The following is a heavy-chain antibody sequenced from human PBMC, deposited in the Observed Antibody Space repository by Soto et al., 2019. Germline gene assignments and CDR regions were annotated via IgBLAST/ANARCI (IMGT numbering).Heavy chain of an antibody. CDR1: GGSISSYY. Sequence: SETLSLTCTVSGGSISSYYWSWIRQPPGKGLEWIGYIYYSGSTNYNPSLKSRVTISVDTSKNQFSLKLSSVTAADTAVYYCAREGWPFDYWGQGTLVTVSS. J-gene: IGHJ4*02. CDR2: IYYSGST. V-gene: IGHV4-59*01. CDR3: AREGWPFDY.